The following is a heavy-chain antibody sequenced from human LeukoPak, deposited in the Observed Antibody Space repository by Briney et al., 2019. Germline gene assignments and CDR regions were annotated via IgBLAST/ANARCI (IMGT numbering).Heavy chain of an antibody. CDR3: ARHRRYYGSGSYYSDFDS. Sequence: SETLSLTWTVSGGSISSSDDYWSWMRQPTGKGQEWIGSIFYSGSTYYDPSLKSPVTISADMSKNYFSLRLSSVTAADTATYYGARHRRYYGSGSYYSDFDSWGQGILVTVSS. J-gene: IGHJ4*02. CDR2: IFYSGST. D-gene: IGHD3-10*01. V-gene: IGHV4-39*01. CDR1: GGSISSSDDY.